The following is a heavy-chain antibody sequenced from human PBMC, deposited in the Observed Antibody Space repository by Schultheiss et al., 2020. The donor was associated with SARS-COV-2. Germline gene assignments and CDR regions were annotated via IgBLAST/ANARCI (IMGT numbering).Heavy chain of an antibody. Sequence: GESLKISCAASGFTVSSNYMSWVRQAPGKGLEWVSVIYSGGSTYYADSVKGRFTISRDNSKNTLYLQMNSLRAEDTAVYYCAREEELFIQYYFDYWGQGTLVTVSS. CDR1: GFTVSSNY. V-gene: IGHV3-53*01. CDR2: IYSGGST. CDR3: AREEELFIQYYFDY. D-gene: IGHD3-3*01. J-gene: IGHJ4*02.